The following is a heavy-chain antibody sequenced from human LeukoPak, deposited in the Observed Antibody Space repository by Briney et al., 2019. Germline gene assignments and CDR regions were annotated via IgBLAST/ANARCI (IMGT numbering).Heavy chain of an antibody. Sequence: ASVKVSCKASGYTLTCYYLHWVRQAPGQGLEWMGWINPNSGGTNYAQKFQGRVTMTRDTSISTAYMELSRLRSDDTAEYYCARALYYDSSGYYSSSYYYFQHWGQGTLVTVSS. CDR3: ARALYYDSSGYYSSSYYYFQH. CDR2: INPNSGGT. J-gene: IGHJ1*01. CDR1: GYTLTCYY. V-gene: IGHV1-2*02. D-gene: IGHD3-22*01.